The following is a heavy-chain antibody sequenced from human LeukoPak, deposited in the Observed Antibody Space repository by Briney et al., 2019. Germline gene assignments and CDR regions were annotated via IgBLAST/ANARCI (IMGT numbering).Heavy chain of an antibody. CDR1: GGTFSSYA. CDR3: ARGELWGYYYYYYMDV. CDR2: IIPIFGTA. Sequence: GASVKVSCKASGGTFSSYAISWVRQAPGQGLEWMGGIIPIFGTANYAQKFQGRVTITADESTSTAYMELSSLRSEDTAVYYCARGELWGYYYYYYMDVWGKGTTVTISS. V-gene: IGHV1-69*01. J-gene: IGHJ6*03. D-gene: IGHD1-26*01.